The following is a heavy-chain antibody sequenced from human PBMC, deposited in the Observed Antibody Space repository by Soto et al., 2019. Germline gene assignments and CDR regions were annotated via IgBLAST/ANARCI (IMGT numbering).Heavy chain of an antibody. CDR2: IIPIFGTA. CDR1: GGTFSSYA. V-gene: IGHV1-69*12. CDR3: ASASVHYDSSGYYIDY. D-gene: IGHD3-22*01. Sequence: QVQLVQSGAEVKKPGSSVKVSCTASGGTFSSYAISWVRQAPGQGLEWMGGIIPIFGTANYAQKFQGRVTITADESTSTAYREPSSLRSEDTAVYYCASASVHYDSSGYYIDYWGQGTLVTVSS. J-gene: IGHJ4*02.